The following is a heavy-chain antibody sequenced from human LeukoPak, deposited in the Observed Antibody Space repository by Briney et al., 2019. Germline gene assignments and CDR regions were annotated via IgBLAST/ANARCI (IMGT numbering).Heavy chain of an antibody. CDR1: GYTFTSYG. Sequence: ALVKVSCKASGYTFTSYGISWVRQAPGQGLEWMGWISAYNGNTNYAQKLQGRVTMTTDTSTSTAYMELRSLRSDDTAVYYCARDRDSDYYDSSGKNFDYWGQGALVTVSS. CDR2: ISAYNGNT. D-gene: IGHD3-22*01. V-gene: IGHV1-18*01. CDR3: ARDRDSDYYDSSGKNFDY. J-gene: IGHJ4*02.